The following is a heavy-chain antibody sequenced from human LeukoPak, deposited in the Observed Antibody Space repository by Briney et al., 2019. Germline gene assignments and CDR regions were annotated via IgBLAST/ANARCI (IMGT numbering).Heavy chain of an antibody. CDR2: IYTSGST. CDR1: GGSISSYY. D-gene: IGHD3-22*01. CDR3: ARDLPFYYDTSGYPETGFDY. V-gene: IGHV4-4*07. J-gene: IGHJ4*02. Sequence: PSETLSLTCTASGGSISSYYWSWIRQPAGKGLEWIGHIYTSGSTNYNPSLKSRITMSVDTSKNQFSLKLSSVTAADTAVYYCARDLPFYYDTSGYPETGFDYWGQGTLVTVSS.